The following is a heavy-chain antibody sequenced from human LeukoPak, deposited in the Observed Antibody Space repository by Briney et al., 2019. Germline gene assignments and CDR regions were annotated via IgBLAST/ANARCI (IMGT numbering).Heavy chain of an antibody. J-gene: IGHJ4*02. CDR1: GLTFDDYA. CDR2: ISWNSGSI. Sequence: GGSLRLSCAASGLTFDDYAMHWVRQAPGKGLEWVSGISWNSGSIGYADSVKGRFTISRDNAKNSLYLQMNSLRAEDTALYYCAKDHSSGWFGDSTFDYWGQGTLVTVSS. CDR3: AKDHSSGWFGDSTFDY. V-gene: IGHV3-9*01. D-gene: IGHD6-19*01.